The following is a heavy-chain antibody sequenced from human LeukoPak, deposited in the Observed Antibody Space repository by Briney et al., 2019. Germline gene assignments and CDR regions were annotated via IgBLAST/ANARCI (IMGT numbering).Heavy chain of an antibody. V-gene: IGHV3-11*05. CDR1: GFTFSDYY. CDR2: ISSSSSYT. D-gene: IGHD3-10*01. CDR3: ARDNGDGSGSNWFDP. Sequence: KPGGSLRLSCAASGFTFSDYYMSWIRQAPGKGQEWVSYISSSSSYTNYADPVKGRFTNSRDNAKNSLYLQMNSLKAEDTAVDYCARDNGDGSGSNWFDPWGQGTLVTVSS. J-gene: IGHJ5*02.